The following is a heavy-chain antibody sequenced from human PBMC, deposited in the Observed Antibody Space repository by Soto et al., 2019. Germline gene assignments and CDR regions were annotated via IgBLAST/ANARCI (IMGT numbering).Heavy chain of an antibody. Sequence: GGSLRLSCAASGFTFNSYAMSWVRQAPGKGLEWVSAISGSGGSTYYADSVKGRFTISRDNSKNTVYLQMNSLRAEDTAVYYCAKSPLTYYYDSSGYYSDYWGQGTLVTVSS. D-gene: IGHD3-22*01. V-gene: IGHV3-23*01. J-gene: IGHJ4*02. CDR2: ISGSGGST. CDR3: AKSPLTYYYDSSGYYSDY. CDR1: GFTFNSYA.